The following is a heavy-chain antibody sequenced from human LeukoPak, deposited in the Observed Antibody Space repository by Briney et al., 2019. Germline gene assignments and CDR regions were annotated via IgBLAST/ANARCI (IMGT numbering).Heavy chain of an antibody. Sequence: GGSLRLSCAASGFTFSSDGMSWVRQTPGKGLEWVASISGSGGSTYYADSVKGRFTISRDNSKNTLYLQMNSLRAEDTALYYCAKSARDIVIVPAAIDYWGQGTLVTVSS. CDR2: ISGSGGST. V-gene: IGHV3-23*01. CDR1: GFTFSSDG. D-gene: IGHD2-2*01. CDR3: AKSARDIVIVPAAIDY. J-gene: IGHJ4*02.